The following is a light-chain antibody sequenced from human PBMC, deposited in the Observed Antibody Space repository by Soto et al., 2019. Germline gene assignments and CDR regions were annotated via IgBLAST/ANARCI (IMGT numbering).Light chain of an antibody. Sequence: EIMMTQSPVTLSVSPGERATLSCRASQSISSNLAWYQQKPGQAPRLLMFRTSSRATGFPARFSGSGSGTEFNLTISSLQSEDFGVYYCQQYNNWPRATFGGGTKVDIK. V-gene: IGKV3-15*01. J-gene: IGKJ4*01. CDR2: RTS. CDR3: QQYNNWPRAT. CDR1: QSISSN.